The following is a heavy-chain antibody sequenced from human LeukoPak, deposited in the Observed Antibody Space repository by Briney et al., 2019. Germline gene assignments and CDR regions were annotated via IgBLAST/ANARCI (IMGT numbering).Heavy chain of an antibody. CDR2: INAGNGNT. CDR1: XYTFTSYA. CDR3: ARDAYYYDSSGYWDY. V-gene: IGHV1-3*01. J-gene: IGHJ4*02. Sequence: AXVXVXXKXSXYTFTSYAMHXXRQAPGQRLXXMGXINAGNGNTKYSQKFQGRVTITRDTSASTAYMELSSLRSEDTAVYYCARDAYYYDSSGYWDYWGQGTLVTVSS. D-gene: IGHD3-22*01.